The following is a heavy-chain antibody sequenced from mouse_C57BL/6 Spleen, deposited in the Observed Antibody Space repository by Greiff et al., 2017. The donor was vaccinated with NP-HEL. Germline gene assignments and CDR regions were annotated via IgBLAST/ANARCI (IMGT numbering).Heavy chain of an antibody. CDR3: ARWRAY. J-gene: IGHJ3*01. CDR1: GYTFTSYW. Sequence: QVQLQQPGAELVKPGASVKLSCKASGYTFTSYWMQWVKQRPGQGLEWIGEIDPSDSYTNYNQKFKGKATLTVDTYSSTAYMQLSSLTSEDSAVYDCARWRAYWGQGTLVTVSA. V-gene: IGHV1-50*01. CDR2: IDPSDSYT.